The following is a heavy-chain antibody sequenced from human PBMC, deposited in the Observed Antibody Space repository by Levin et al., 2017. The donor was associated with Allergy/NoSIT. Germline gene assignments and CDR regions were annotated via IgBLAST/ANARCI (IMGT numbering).Heavy chain of an antibody. CDR1: GFTFSSYW. CDR2: IKQDGSEK. CDR3: ARDYRHCTGGVCYVSAFDI. Sequence: SGGSLRLSCAASGFTFSSYWMSWVRQAPGKGLEWVANIKQDGSEKYYVDSVKGRFTISRDNAKNSLYLQMNSLRAEDTAVYYCARDYRHCTGGVCYVSAFDIWGQGTMVTVSS. V-gene: IGHV3-7*01. D-gene: IGHD2-8*02. J-gene: IGHJ3*02.